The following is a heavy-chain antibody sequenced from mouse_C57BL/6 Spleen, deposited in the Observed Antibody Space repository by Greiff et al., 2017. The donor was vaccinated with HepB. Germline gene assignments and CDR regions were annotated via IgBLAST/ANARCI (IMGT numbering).Heavy chain of an antibody. J-gene: IGHJ4*01. CDR2: IYPGDGDT. CDR3: ARSYYYGSSFYAMDC. D-gene: IGHD1-1*01. CDR1: GYAFSSYW. Sequence: QVQLKQSGAELVKPGASVKISCKASGYAFSSYWMNWVKQRPGKGLEWIGQIYPGDGDTNYNGKFKGKATLTADKSSSTAYMQLSSLTSEDSAVYFCARSYYYGSSFYAMDCWGQGTSVTVSS. V-gene: IGHV1-80*01.